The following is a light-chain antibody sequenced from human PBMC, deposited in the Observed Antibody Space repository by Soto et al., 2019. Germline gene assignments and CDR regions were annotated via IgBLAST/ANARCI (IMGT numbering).Light chain of an antibody. CDR1: SSNIGSNT. Sequence: QSVLTQPPSASGTPGQRVTISCSGSSSNIGSNTVNWYQQLPGTAPKLLIYSNNQRPSGGPDRFSGSKSGTSASLAISGLHSEDEASYYSPARDDGLNAVFGGGTKVTVL. V-gene: IGLV1-44*01. CDR3: PARDDGLNAV. CDR2: SNN. J-gene: IGLJ2*01.